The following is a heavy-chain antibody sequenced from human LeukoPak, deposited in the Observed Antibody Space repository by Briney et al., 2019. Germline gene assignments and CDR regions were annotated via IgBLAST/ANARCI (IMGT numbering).Heavy chain of an antibody. J-gene: IGHJ6*02. V-gene: IGHV4-59*01. CDR3: ARDRSPEGYYDSSHWDYYHGMDV. CDR1: GGSISSYY. Sequence: SETLSLTCTVSGGSISSYYWSWIRQPPGKGLEWIGYIYYSGSTNYNPSLKSRVTISVDTSKNQFSLNLSSVTAADTAMYYCARDRSPEGYYDSSHWDYYHGMDVWGQGTTVTVSS. D-gene: IGHD3-22*01. CDR2: IYYSGST.